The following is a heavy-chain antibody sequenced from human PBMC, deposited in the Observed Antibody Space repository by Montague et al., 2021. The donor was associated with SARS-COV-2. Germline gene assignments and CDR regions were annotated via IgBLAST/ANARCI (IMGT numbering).Heavy chain of an antibody. V-gene: IGHV4-34*01. Sequence: SKTLSLTCAVYGGSFSGYYWSWIRQPPGKGLEWIGEINQSGSTNYNPSXXSRVTLSVDTSKKQFSLKLSSLTAADTAVYYCARVAGGYYHDSSAYFDYWGQGSLVTVSS. CDR1: GGSFSGYY. J-gene: IGHJ4*02. D-gene: IGHD3-22*01. CDR2: INQSGST. CDR3: ARVAGGYYHDSSAYFDY.